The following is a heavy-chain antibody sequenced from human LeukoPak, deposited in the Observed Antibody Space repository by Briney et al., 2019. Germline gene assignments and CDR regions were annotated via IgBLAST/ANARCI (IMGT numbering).Heavy chain of an antibody. D-gene: IGHD6-19*01. CDR1: GFTFSSYG. Sequence: PGGSLRLSCAASGFTFSSYGMHWVRQAPGKGLEWVAFIRYDGSSKYYADSVKGRFTISRDNSKNTLYLQMNSLRAEDTAVYYCAAGRSSEVAYWGQGTLVTVSS. CDR2: IRYDGSSK. V-gene: IGHV3-30*02. J-gene: IGHJ4*02. CDR3: AAGRSSEVAY.